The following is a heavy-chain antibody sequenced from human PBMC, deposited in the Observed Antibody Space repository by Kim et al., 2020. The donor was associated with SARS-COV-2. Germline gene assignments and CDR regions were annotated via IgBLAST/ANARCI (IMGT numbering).Heavy chain of an antibody. V-gene: IGHV4-34*01. Sequence: SETLSLTCAVYGGSFSGYYWSWIRQPPGKGLEWIGEINHSGSTNYNPSLKSRVTISVDTSKNQFSLKLSSVTAADTAVYYCARGNSYYDSSELYFQHWGQGTLVTVSS. CDR2: INHSGST. CDR3: ARGNSYYDSSELYFQH. D-gene: IGHD3-22*01. CDR1: GGSFSGYY. J-gene: IGHJ1*01.